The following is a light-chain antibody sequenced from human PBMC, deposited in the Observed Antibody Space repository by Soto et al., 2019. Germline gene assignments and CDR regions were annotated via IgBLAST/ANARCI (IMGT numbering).Light chain of an antibody. CDR2: GAS. J-gene: IGKJ1*01. V-gene: IGKV1-8*01. CDR1: QGIGNN. CDR3: QHYYSPPPT. Sequence: AIRMTQSPSSFSASTGDRVTITCRASQGIGNNLAWYQRKPGRAPKLLISGASTLQIGVPSRFSGSGSGTEFTLTINYLQSEDVAIYYCQHYYSPPPTFGQGTKVDIK.